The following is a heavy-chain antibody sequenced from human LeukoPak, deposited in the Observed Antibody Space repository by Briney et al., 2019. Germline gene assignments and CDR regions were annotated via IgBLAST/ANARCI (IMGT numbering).Heavy chain of an antibody. CDR3: AKGFIAAAGTDYMDV. Sequence: GRSLRLSCAASGFTFSSYGMHWVRQAPGKGLEWVAVIWYDGSNKCYADSVKGRFTISRDNSKNTLYLQMNSLRAEDTAVYYCAKGFIAAAGTDYMDVWGKGTTVTVSS. CDR1: GFTFSSYG. CDR2: IWYDGSNK. J-gene: IGHJ6*03. D-gene: IGHD6-13*01. V-gene: IGHV3-33*06.